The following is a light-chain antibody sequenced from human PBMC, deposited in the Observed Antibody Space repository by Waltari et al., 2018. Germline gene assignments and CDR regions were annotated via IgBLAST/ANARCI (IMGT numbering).Light chain of an antibody. CDR2: EVS. Sequence: QSALTQPASVSGSPGPSTTLSCPGTSSDVGDYHYVSWYQHHPGKVPKLLIYEVSNRPSGVSNRFSGSKSGNTASLTISGLQAEDEADYYCSSYAGRSTYFFGTGTKVTV. CDR3: SSYAGRSTYF. V-gene: IGLV2-14*01. J-gene: IGLJ1*01. CDR1: SSDVGDYHY.